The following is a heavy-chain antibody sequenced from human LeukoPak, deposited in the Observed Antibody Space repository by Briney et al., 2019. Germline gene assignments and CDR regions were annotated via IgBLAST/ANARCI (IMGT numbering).Heavy chain of an antibody. J-gene: IGHJ4*02. CDR3: ARPRRGIAAAGTAFDY. Sequence: GASVKVSCKASGYTFTGYYMHWVRQAPGQGLEWMGWINPNSGGTNYAQKFQGRVTMTRDTSISTAYMELSRLRSDDTAVYYCARPRRGIAAAGTAFDYWGQGTLVTVSS. CDR2: INPNSGGT. D-gene: IGHD6-13*01. V-gene: IGHV1-2*02. CDR1: GYTFTGYY.